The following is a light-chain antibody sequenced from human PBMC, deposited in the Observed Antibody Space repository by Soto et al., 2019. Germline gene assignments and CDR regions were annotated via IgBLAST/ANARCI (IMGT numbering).Light chain of an antibody. J-gene: IGKJ4*01. Sequence: DIPFTQYPSSLSASVGDRVTITCPASQGISSYSGWYQQKPGKAPNLLIYAASTLQSGVPSRFSGGGSGTDFTLTISSLQPEDFATYYCQQVYVYPSTFGGGTKVDIK. CDR3: QQVYVYPST. CDR2: AAS. CDR1: QGISSY. V-gene: IGKV1-9*01.